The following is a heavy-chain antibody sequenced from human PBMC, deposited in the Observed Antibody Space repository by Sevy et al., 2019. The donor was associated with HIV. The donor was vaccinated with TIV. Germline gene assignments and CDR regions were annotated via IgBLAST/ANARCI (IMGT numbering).Heavy chain of an antibody. J-gene: IGHJ6*02. Sequence: GGSLRLSCAASGFTFSSYWMSWVRQAPGKGLEWVATMKEDGSEKYYVDSVKGRFTISRDNAKNSLYVQMNSLRAEDTAVYYCARGVGVVVPAAMFTHYGMDVWGQGTTVTVSS. CDR1: GFTFSSYW. CDR3: ARGVGVVVPAAMFTHYGMDV. CDR2: MKEDGSEK. D-gene: IGHD2-2*01. V-gene: IGHV3-7*01.